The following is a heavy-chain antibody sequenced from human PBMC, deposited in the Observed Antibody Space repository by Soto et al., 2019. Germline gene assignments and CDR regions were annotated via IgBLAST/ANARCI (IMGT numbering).Heavy chain of an antibody. CDR3: ARDLVVTALADYYYYGMDV. CDR1: GYTFTSYG. D-gene: IGHD2-21*02. Sequence: QVQLVQSGAEVKKPGASVKVSCKASGYTFTSYGISWVRQAPGQGLERMGWISAYNGNTNYAQKDHGRVTVAKVTSTSTAYMELRSLRSDDTAVYYCARDLVVTALADYYYYGMDVWGQGTTVTVSS. CDR2: ISAYNGNT. J-gene: IGHJ6*02. V-gene: IGHV1-18*01.